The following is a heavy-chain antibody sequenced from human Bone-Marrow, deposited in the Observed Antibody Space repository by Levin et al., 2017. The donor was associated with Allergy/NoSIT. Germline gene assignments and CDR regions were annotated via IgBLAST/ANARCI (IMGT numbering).Heavy chain of an antibody. Sequence: GESLKISCKASGYTFTRYDINWVRQAIGQGLEWMGWMNPNSGNTGYAPKFQGRVTMTRNTSTGTAFMELTSLRSEDTAVYYFTRGAFDSNYDFCMDGWGKGASVTFSS. D-gene: IGHD4-11*01. J-gene: IGHJ6*03. CDR1: GYTFTRYD. V-gene: IGHV1-8*01. CDR2: MNPNSGNT. CDR3: TRGAFDSNYDFCMDG.